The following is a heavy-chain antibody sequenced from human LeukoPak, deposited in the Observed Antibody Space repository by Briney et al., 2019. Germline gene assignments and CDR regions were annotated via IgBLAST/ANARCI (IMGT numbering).Heavy chain of an antibody. CDR3: ARDRYYYDSSGYYVFDY. CDR2: INPSGGST. CDR1: GYTFTSYY. V-gene: IGHV1-46*01. Sequence: ASVKVSCKASGYTFTSYYMHWVRQAPEQGLEWMGIINPSGGSTSYAQKFQGRVTMTRDMSTSTVYMELSSLRSEDTAVYYCARDRYYYDSSGYYVFDYWGQGTLVTVSS. D-gene: IGHD3-22*01. J-gene: IGHJ4*02.